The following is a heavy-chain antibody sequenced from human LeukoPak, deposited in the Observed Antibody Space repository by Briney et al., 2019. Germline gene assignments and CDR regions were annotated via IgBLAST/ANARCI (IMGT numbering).Heavy chain of an antibody. J-gene: IGHJ4*02. CDR2: ISAYNGNT. Sequence: ASVTVSCKVSGYTFTSYGISWVRQAPGQGLEWMGWISAYNGNTNYAQKIQGRLTITRNPSTSTAYMELSSLRSEDTAVYYCARGRVVRGTNNIYYFDYWGQGTLVTVSS. CDR1: GYTFTSYG. V-gene: IGHV1-18*01. CDR3: ARGRVVRGTNNIYYFDY. D-gene: IGHD3-10*01.